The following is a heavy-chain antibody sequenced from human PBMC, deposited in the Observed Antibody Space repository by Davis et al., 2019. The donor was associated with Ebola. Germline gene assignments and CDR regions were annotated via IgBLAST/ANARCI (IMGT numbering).Heavy chain of an antibody. CDR2: IYPSDSDT. CDR1: GYSSTKYW. J-gene: IGHJ2*01. D-gene: IGHD3-10*01. CDR3: ARLYGPGHYLNWYFNL. V-gene: IGHV5-51*01. Sequence: GESLKISCETSGYSSTKYWIGWVRQKPGKGLEWMGMIYPSDSDTRYSPSFQGQVIISADQSISTAYLQWDSLQASDTAVYYCARLYGPGHYLNWYFNLWGRGTLVTVSS.